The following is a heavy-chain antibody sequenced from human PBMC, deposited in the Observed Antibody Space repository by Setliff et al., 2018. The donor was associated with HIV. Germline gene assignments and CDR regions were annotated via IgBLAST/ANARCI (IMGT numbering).Heavy chain of an antibody. CDR1: GGSISISD. V-gene: IGHV4-4*09. J-gene: IGHJ5*02. D-gene: IGHD3-9*01. CDR2: IYTSGNT. CDR3: ARARYGTSFDP. Sequence: PSETLSLTCTVSGGSISISDWSWIRQPPGKGLEWIGCIYTSGNTNYDPSLKSRVTISVDTSKNQFSLKLASVTAADTAVYFCARARYGTSFDPWGQGTLVTVSS.